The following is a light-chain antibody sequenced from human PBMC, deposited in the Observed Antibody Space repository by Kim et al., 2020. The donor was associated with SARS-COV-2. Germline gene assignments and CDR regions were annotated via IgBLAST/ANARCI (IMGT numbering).Light chain of an antibody. CDR1: KLGDKY. Sequence: SYELTQPPSVSVSPGQTASITCSGDKLGDKYACWYQQKPGQSPVLVIYQDSKRPSGIPERFSGSNSGNTATLTISGTQAMDEADYYCQAWDSSSYYVFGTGTKVTAL. CDR3: QAWDSSSYYV. J-gene: IGLJ1*01. CDR2: QDS. V-gene: IGLV3-1*01.